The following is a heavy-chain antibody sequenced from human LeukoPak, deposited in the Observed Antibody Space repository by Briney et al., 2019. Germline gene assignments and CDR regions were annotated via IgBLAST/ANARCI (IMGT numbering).Heavy chain of an antibody. D-gene: IGHD3-16*01. CDR1: GYTFTGYY. CDR3: ARGDYAGGYYYMDV. CDR2: INPNSGGT. V-gene: IGHV1-2*02. J-gene: IGHJ6*03. Sequence: GASVKVSCKASGYTFTGYYMHWVRQAPGQGLEWMGWINPNSGGTNYAQKFQGRVTMTRDTSISTAYMELSRLRSDDTAVYYCARGDYAGGYYYMDVWGKGTTVTVSS.